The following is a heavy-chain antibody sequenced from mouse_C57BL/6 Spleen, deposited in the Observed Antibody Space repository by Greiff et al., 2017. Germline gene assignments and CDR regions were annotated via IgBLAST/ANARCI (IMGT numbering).Heavy chain of an antibody. CDR3: ARGGRYDYNFDY. CDR2: ISYSGST. V-gene: IGHV3-1*01. D-gene: IGHD2-4*01. J-gene: IGHJ2*01. Sequence: EVQLVESGPGMVKPSQSLSLTCTVTGYSITSGYDWHWIRHFPGNKLEWMGYISYSGSTNYNPSLKSRISITHDKSKNHFFLKLNSVTTEDTATYYCARGGRYDYNFDYWGQGTTLTVSS. CDR1: GYSITSGYD.